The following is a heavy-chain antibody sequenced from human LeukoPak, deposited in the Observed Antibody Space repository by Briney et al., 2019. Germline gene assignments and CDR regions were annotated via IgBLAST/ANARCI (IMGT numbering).Heavy chain of an antibody. CDR2: IYTSGST. CDR3: ARVTRGSGSYYLHYYYYMDV. D-gene: IGHD3-10*01. CDR1: GGSISSGSYY. J-gene: IGHJ6*03. V-gene: IGHV4-61*02. Sequence: SETLSLTCTVSGGSISSGSYYWSWIRQPAGKGLEWIGRIYTSGSTNYNPSLKSRVTISVDTSKNQFSLKLSSVTAADTAVYYCARVTRGSGSYYLHYYYYMDVWGKGTTVTISS.